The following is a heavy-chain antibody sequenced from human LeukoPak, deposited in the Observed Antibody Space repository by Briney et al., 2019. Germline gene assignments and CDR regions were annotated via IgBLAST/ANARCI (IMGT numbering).Heavy chain of an antibody. CDR3: ARDQYLGYGGHSFDY. CDR1: GYTFTSYY. V-gene: IGHV1-46*01. D-gene: IGHD4/OR15-4a*01. Sequence: GASVKVSCKASGYTFTSYYMHWVRQAPGQGLEWMGIISPTSGSTSYAQKFQVRVTMTRDTSTSTVYMELSSLRSEDTAVFYCARDQYLGYGGHSFDYWGQGTLVTVSS. CDR2: ISPTSGST. J-gene: IGHJ4*02.